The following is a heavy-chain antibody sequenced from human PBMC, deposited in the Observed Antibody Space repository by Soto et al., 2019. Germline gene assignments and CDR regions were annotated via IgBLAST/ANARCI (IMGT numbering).Heavy chain of an antibody. V-gene: IGHV6-1*01. J-gene: IGHJ3*02. Sequence: SQTLSLTCAISGDSVSSNSAAWNWIRQSPSRGLEWLGRTYYRSKWYNDYAVSVKSRITINPDTSKNQFSLQLNSVTPEDTAVYYCARDGLDITMVGDAFDIWGQGTMVTVSS. CDR3: ARDGLDITMVGDAFDI. CDR2: TYYRSKWYN. D-gene: IGHD3-10*01. CDR1: GDSVSSNSAA.